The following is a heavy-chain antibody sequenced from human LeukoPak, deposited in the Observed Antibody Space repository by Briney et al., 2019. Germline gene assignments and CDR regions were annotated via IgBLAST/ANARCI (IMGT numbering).Heavy chain of an antibody. J-gene: IGHJ4*02. CDR2: LYHGGSS. Sequence: SETLSLTCTVSGDSISGHYWNWVRQSPGKGLEWIGYLYHGGSSDKNPSLKSRVTISVDTPKNQFSLKLSSVTAADTAVYYCARGYYFDYWGQGTLVTVSS. CDR1: GDSISGHY. CDR3: ARGYYFDY. V-gene: IGHV4-59*11.